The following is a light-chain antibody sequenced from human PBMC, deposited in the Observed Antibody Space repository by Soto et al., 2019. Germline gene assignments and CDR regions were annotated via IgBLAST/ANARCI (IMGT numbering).Light chain of an antibody. CDR1: SSDVGSYNL. Sequence: QSALTQPASVSGSPGQSITISCTGTSSDVGSYNLVSWYQHHPGKPPKLMIYEVNKRPSGVSNRFSGSKSGNTASMTLSGLHGDDESDYFCCSYAQSTKSYVVFGRGTKLTVL. V-gene: IGLV2-23*02. CDR3: CSYAQSTKSYVV. J-gene: IGLJ2*01. CDR2: EVN.